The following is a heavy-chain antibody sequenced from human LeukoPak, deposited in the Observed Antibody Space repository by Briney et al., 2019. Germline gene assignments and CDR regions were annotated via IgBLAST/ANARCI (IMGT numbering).Heavy chain of an antibody. CDR1: GASISSSNYY. Sequence: SETLSLTCTVSGASISSSNYYWGWIRQPPGKGLEWIGSIYYSGTTYYNPSLKSRVTMSVDTSNNQFSLKLTSVTAADTAVYYCARSYSSSWGNLDYWGQGALVTVSS. D-gene: IGHD6-13*01. J-gene: IGHJ4*02. CDR2: IYYSGTT. V-gene: IGHV4-39*01. CDR3: ARSYSSSWGNLDY.